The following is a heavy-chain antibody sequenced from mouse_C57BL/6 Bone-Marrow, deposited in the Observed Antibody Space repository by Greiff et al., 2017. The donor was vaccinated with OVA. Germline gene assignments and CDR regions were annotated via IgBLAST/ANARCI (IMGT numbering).Heavy chain of an antibody. CDR2: INPSTGGT. V-gene: IGHV1-42*01. D-gene: IGHD1-1*01. CDR1: GYSFTGYY. Sequence: EVMLVESGPELVKPGASVKISCKASGYSFTGYYMNWVKQSPEKSLEWIGEINPSTGGTTYNQKFKAKATLTVDKSSSTAYMQLKSLTSEDSAVYYCARSGDYYALFDYWGQGTTLTVSS. J-gene: IGHJ2*01. CDR3: ARSGDYYALFDY.